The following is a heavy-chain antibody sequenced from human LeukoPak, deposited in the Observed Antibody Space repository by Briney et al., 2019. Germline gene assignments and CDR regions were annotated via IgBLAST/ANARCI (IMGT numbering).Heavy chain of an antibody. D-gene: IGHD1-1*01. Sequence: GASVKDSCMASGYTFTGYYMHWVRQAPGQGLEWMGWINPNSGGTNYAQKFQGRVTMTRDTSISTAYMELSRLRSDDTAVYYCAGPTTHSYYYYYMDVWGKGTRVTVSS. CDR1: GYTFTGYY. CDR2: INPNSGGT. CDR3: AGPTTHSYYYYYMDV. V-gene: IGHV1-2*02. J-gene: IGHJ6*03.